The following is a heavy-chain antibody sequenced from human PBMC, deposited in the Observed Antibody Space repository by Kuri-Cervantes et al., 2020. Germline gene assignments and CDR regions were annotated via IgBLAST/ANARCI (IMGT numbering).Heavy chain of an antibody. CDR3: AKSFDI. Sequence: GESLKISCAASGFTVSSNYMSWVRQAPGKGLEWVSVIYSGGSTYYADSVKGRFTISRDNSKNTLYLQMNSLRAEDTAVYYCAKSFDIWGQGTMVTVSS. J-gene: IGHJ3*02. CDR1: GFTVSSNY. CDR2: IYSGGST. V-gene: IGHV3-53*05.